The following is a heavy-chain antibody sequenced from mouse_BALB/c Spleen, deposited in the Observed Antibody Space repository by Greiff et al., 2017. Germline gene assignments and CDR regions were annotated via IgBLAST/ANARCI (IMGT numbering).Heavy chain of an antibody. Sequence: EVQGVESGGGLVKPGGSLKLSCAASGFTFSSYTMSWVRQTPETRLEWVATISSGGSYTYYPDSVKGRFTISRDNAKNTLYLQMSSLKSEDTAMYYCTRDYDYDDGDYFDYWGQGTTLTVSS. V-gene: IGHV5-6-4*01. J-gene: IGHJ2*01. CDR1: GFTFSSYT. CDR3: TRDYDYDDGDYFDY. CDR2: ISSGGSYT. D-gene: IGHD2-4*01.